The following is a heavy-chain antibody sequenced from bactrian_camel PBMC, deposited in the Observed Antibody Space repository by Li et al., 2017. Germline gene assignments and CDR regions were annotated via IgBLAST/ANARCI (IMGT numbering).Heavy chain of an antibody. CDR1: GYAYSDGYC. J-gene: IGHJ4*01. CDR3: VADCELRYGHFDFNIGS. CDR2: MYSGESST. V-gene: IGHV3S59*01. D-gene: IGHD2*01. Sequence: VQLVESGGGSVQAGGSLRLSCVVSGYAYSDGYCLGWFRQAPGKEREGVAQMYSGESSTYYADSVKGRFTISHDNAERTLYLRMNSLKPEDTAMYCCVADCELRYGHFDFNIGSRGQGTQVTVS.